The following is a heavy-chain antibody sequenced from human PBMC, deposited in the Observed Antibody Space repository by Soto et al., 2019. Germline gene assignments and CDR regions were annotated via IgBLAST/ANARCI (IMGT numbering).Heavy chain of an antibody. V-gene: IGHV3-23*01. D-gene: IGHD2-15*01. J-gene: IGHJ4*02. CDR1: GFTFSSYA. CDR2: ISGSGGST. Sequence: GGSLRLSCAASGFTFSSYAMSWVRQAPGKGLEWVSAISGSGGSTYYADSVKGRFTISRDNSKNTLYLQMNSLRAEETAVYYCAKDLGYCSGGSCYPPEAFDYWGQGTLVTVSS. CDR3: AKDLGYCSGGSCYPPEAFDY.